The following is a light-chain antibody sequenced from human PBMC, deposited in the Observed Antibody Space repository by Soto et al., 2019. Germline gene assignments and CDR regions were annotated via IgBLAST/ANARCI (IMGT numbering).Light chain of an antibody. CDR3: QPYYNLPRYT. J-gene: IGKJ2*01. Sequence: DIQMTQSPSSLSTSVGERVTITCQASQDISNSLNWYQQKPGKAPNLLIYEASKLQTGVPSRFSGGGSWTHFTFTISNLQAEDIPTYYCQPYYNLPRYTVGLGSKLEIK. CDR2: EAS. CDR1: QDISNS. V-gene: IGKV1-33*01.